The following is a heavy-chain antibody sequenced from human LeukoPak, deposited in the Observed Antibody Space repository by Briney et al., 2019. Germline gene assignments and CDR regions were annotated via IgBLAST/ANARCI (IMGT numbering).Heavy chain of an antibody. J-gene: IGHJ3*02. CDR2: IYYSGST. Sequence: SETLSLTCHLPGGSISSYYWSWIRQPPGKVLEWIGYIYYSGSTNYNPSLKSRFTISVATSKNQFSMQLGSVTAADTAVYYCARYLGEQGDCGGDCYSAGRDAFDIWGQGTMVTVSS. D-gene: IGHD2-21*01. CDR1: GGSISSYY. V-gene: IGHV4-59*01. CDR3: ARYLGEQGDCGGDCYSAGRDAFDI.